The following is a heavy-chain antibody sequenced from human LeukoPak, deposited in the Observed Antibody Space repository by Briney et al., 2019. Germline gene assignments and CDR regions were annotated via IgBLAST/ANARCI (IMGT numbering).Heavy chain of an antibody. D-gene: IGHD3-3*01. CDR2: IYYSGST. Sequence: SETLSLTCTVSGGSISSYYWSWIRQPPGKGLQWIGYIYYSGSTNYNPSLKSRVTISVDRSKNQFSLKLSSVTAADTAVYYCARGPIFGVVIISWGQGTLVTVSS. V-gene: IGHV4-59*12. CDR1: GGSISSYY. CDR3: ARGPIFGVVIIS. J-gene: IGHJ4*02.